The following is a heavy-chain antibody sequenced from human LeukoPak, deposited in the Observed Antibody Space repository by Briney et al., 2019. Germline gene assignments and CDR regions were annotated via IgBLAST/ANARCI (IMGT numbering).Heavy chain of an antibody. CDR2: IHSGGST. D-gene: IGHD5-18*01. CDR1: GFTVSNNY. V-gene: IGHV3-66*01. Sequence: GGSLRLSCAASGFTVSNNYMTWVRQAPGKGLEWVSVIHSGGSTDYADSVKGRFTISRDNAKNSLYLQMNSLRDEDTAVYYCARAVSGYIYGYGYWGQGTLVTVSS. J-gene: IGHJ4*02. CDR3: ARAVSGYIYGYGY.